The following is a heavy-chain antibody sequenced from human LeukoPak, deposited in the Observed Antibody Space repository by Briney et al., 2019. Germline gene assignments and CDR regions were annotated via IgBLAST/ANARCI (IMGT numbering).Heavy chain of an antibody. D-gene: IGHD3-10*01. CDR3: ATRYYYGAGSYYNVPPLDY. J-gene: IGHJ4*02. CDR2: ISYDGSNK. Sequence: GGSLRLSCAASGFTLSSYGMHWVRQAPGKGLERVAAISYDGSNKYYVDSVKCRFTISRDNSKNTLYLQMNSLRAEDTAVYYCATRYYYGAGSYYNVPPLDYWGQGTLVTVSS. CDR1: GFTLSSYG. V-gene: IGHV3-30*03.